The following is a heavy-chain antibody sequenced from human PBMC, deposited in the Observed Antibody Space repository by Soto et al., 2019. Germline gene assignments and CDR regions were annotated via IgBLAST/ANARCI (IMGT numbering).Heavy chain of an antibody. CDR1: GGTFSSYT. D-gene: IGHD2-15*01. CDR2: IIPILGIA. Sequence: SVKVSCKASGGTFSSYTISWVRQAPGQGLEWMGRIIPILGIANYAQKFQGRVTITADKSTSTAYMELSSLRSEDTAVYYCARGPLSGSIDYWGQGTLVTVSS. V-gene: IGHV1-69*02. CDR3: ARGPLSGSIDY. J-gene: IGHJ4*02.